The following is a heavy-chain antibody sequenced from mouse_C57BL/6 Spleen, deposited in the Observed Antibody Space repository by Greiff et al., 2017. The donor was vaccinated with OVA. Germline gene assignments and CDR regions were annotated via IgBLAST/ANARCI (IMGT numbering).Heavy chain of an antibody. V-gene: IGHV14-1*01. J-gene: IGHJ3*01. CDR1: GFNIKDYY. Sequence: EVQLQQSGAELVRPGASVKLSCTASGFNIKDYYMHWVKQRPEQGLEWIGRIDPEDGDTEYAPKFQGKATMTADTSSNTAYLQLSSLTSEDTAVYYCTIVLYYDSSWFAYWGQGTLVTVSA. D-gene: IGHD2-4*01. CDR2: IDPEDGDT. CDR3: TIVLYYDSSWFAY.